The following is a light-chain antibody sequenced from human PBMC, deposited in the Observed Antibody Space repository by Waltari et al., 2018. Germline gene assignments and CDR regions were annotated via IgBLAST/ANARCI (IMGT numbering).Light chain of an antibody. J-gene: IGLJ7*01. CDR2: ENT. V-gene: IGLV1-51*02. CDR3: GTWDSSLSGAG. CDR1: SSNIGPNF. Sequence: QSVLTQPPSVSAAPGQRVTISCPGGSSNIGPNFVSWYRQIPGTAPKRLSYENTGRPSWMPGRFSGSKSGTSATLDITGLQAEGEADYYCGTWDSSLSGAGFGGGTHLTVL.